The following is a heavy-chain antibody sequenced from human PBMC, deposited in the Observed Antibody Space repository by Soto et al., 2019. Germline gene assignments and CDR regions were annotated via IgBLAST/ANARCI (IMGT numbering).Heavy chain of an antibody. CDR3: ARVRVEYKLIQQIKWLEQ. J-gene: IGHJ5*02. Sequence: SETLSRTCSFSVCSIISSNCCICVGQPPGRWLEWIGEIYHSGSTNYNPSLKSRVTISVEKSKNQFSLKLSSVTAADTAVYYCARVRVEYKLIQQIKWLEQWGQRTMLNVSS. CDR1: VCSIISSNC. CDR2: IYHSGST. V-gene: IGHV4-4*02. D-gene: IGHD2-2*01.